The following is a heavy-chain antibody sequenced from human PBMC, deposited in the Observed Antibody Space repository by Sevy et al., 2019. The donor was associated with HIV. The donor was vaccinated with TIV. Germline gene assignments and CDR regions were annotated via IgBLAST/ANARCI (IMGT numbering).Heavy chain of an antibody. CDR1: GFTFDMYW. V-gene: IGHV3-7*03. Sequence: GGSLRLSCDASGFTFDMYWMQWVRQAPGKGLEWVGNIRQDGNEIYYAASVRGRFTISRDNAKGSLYLQMNNLRVEDTATYYCARRYFDLWGQGTLVTVSS. CDR3: ARRYFDL. CDR2: IRQDGNEI. J-gene: IGHJ4*02.